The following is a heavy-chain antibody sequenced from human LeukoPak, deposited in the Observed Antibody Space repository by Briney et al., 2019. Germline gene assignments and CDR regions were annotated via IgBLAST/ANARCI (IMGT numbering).Heavy chain of an antibody. CDR1: GFTFTRYW. Sequence: PGGSLRLSCAASGFTFTRYWMSWVRQAPGKGLEWVSYISGSGRTTFYADSVKGRFTISRDNAKNSLYLQMSSLRVEDTAVYYCASWAGTAQSDSWTGPFDYWGQGTLVTVSS. D-gene: IGHD3/OR15-3a*01. V-gene: IGHV3-48*04. J-gene: IGHJ4*02. CDR3: ASWAGTAQSDSWTGPFDY. CDR2: ISGSGRTT.